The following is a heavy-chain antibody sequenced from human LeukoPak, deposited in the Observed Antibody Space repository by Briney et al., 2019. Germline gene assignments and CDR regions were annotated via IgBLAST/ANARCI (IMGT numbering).Heavy chain of an antibody. Sequence: ASVNVSCKASGYTFTSYYMHWVRQAPGQGLEWMGIINPSGGSSSYAQKFQGRVTMTRDTSTSTVYMELSSLRSEDTAVYYCARDARYCSGGSCYGWFDPWGQGTLVTVSS. V-gene: IGHV1-46*01. CDR3: ARDARYCSGGSCYGWFDP. D-gene: IGHD2-15*01. CDR1: GYTFTSYY. CDR2: INPSGGSS. J-gene: IGHJ5*02.